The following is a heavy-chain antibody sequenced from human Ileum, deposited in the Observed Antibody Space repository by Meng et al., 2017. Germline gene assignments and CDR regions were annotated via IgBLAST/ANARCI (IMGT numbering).Heavy chain of an antibody. CDR3: ARDRGATYSFDY. CDR2: INAGIDDT. V-gene: IGHV1-3*01. J-gene: IGHJ4*02. D-gene: IGHD1-26*01. Sequence: QVQLVQSGAEVKKPGASVKVSCKASGYTFITYAMHWMRQAPGQSLEWMGWINAGIDDTKYSQNMQGRVTITRDTSASTTYMELTGLKSEDTATYYYARDRGATYSFDYWGQGTLVTVSS. CDR1: GYTFITYA.